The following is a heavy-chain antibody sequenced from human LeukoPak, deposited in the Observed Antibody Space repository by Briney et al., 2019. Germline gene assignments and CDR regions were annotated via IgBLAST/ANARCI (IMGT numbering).Heavy chain of an antibody. CDR2: ISGSGGST. D-gene: IGHD3-22*01. V-gene: IGHV3-23*01. J-gene: IGHJ1*01. Sequence: PGGSLRLSCAASGFTFSSYAMHWVRQAPGKGLEWVSAISGSGGSTYYADSVKGRFTISRDNSKNTLYLQMNSLRAEDTAVYYCAKERDPYYYDSSGYLQHWGQGTLVTVSS. CDR1: GFTFSSYA. CDR3: AKERDPYYYDSSGYLQH.